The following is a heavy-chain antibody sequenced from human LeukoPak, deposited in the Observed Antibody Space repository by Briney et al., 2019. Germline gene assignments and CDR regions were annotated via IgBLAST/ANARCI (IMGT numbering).Heavy chain of an antibody. CDR2: ISVNNGGI. Sequence: GGPVKVSCKASGYTFTTYSLAWVRQAPGQSLEWMGWISVNNGGINYAQSFQDRVTLTRDTSTNTAYLELRSLRSDDTAIIYCATATQPRGYFLHWGQGTLVTVSS. CDR3: ATATQPRGYFLH. V-gene: IGHV1-18*01. D-gene: IGHD2-2*01. CDR1: GYTFTTYS. J-gene: IGHJ1*01.